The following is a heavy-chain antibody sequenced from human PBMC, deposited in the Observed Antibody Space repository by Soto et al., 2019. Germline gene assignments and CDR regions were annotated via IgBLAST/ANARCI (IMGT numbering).Heavy chain of an antibody. Sequence: GGSLRLSCEASGFTFSSYWMHWVRQAPGKGLVWVSRINSDGSSTSYADSVKGRFTISRDNAKNTLYLQMNSLRAEDTAVYYCARGGYCSGGSCYKDYYYMDVWGKGTTVTVSS. CDR2: INSDGSST. J-gene: IGHJ6*03. V-gene: IGHV3-74*01. CDR1: GFTFSSYW. D-gene: IGHD2-15*01. CDR3: ARGGYCSGGSCYKDYYYMDV.